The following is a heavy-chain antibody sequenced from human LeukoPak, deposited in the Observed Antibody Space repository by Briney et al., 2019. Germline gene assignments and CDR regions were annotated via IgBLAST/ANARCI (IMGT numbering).Heavy chain of an antibody. CDR1: GYTFTGYN. V-gene: IGHV1-46*01. Sequence: ASAKVSCKSSGYTFTGYNINWLRQAPGQGLEWMGIINPAGGSTTYAQKFQGSRLTLTRDTSTSTVYMELSSLRSEDTAVYYCARGRGVHDSHTYDYFDYWGQGSLVTVSS. CDR2: INPAGGST. D-gene: IGHD3-22*01. J-gene: IGHJ4*02. CDR3: ARGRGVHDSHTYDYFDY.